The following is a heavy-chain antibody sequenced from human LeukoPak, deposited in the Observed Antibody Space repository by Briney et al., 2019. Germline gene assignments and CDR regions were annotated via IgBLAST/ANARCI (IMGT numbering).Heavy chain of an antibody. CDR1: GYTFTSYA. V-gene: IGHV1-3*01. CDR3: ARGGGYSYDFDY. Sequence: ASVKVSCKASGYTFTSYAMHWVRQAPGQRLEWMGWINAGNGNTKYSQKFQGRVTITRDTSASTAYMELSSLRSEDTAVYYCARGGGYSYDFDYWGQGTLVTVSS. J-gene: IGHJ4*02. D-gene: IGHD5-18*01. CDR2: INAGNGNT.